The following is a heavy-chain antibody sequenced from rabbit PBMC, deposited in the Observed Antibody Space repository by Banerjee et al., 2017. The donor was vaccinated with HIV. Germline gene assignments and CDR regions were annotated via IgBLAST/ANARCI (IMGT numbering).Heavy chain of an antibody. V-gene: IGHV1S45*01. CDR1: GFTISSSYW. Sequence: QQQLVESGGDLVKPEGSLTLTCTASGFTISSSYWIYWVRQAPGKGLEWIGTIYAGEGRTYYANASWAKGRFTISKTSSTTVTLQMTSLTAADTATYFCARITDNSGMALWGPGTLVTVS. CDR3: ARITDNSGMAL. J-gene: IGHJ4*01. CDR2: IYAGEGRTY. D-gene: IGHD4-1*01.